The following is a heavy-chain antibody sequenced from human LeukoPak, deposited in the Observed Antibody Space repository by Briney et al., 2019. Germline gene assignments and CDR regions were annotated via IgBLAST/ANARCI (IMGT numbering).Heavy chain of an antibody. D-gene: IGHD3-10*01. CDR3: ARYGSGSYFADY. CDR2: ISSSSSYI. Sequence: PGGSLRLSCAASGFTFSSYSMNWVSHAPGKGLEWVSSISSSSSYIYYADSVKGRFTISRDNAKNSLYLQMNSLRAEDTAVYYCARYGSGSYFADYWGQGTLVTVSS. V-gene: IGHV3-21*01. J-gene: IGHJ4*02. CDR1: GFTFSSYS.